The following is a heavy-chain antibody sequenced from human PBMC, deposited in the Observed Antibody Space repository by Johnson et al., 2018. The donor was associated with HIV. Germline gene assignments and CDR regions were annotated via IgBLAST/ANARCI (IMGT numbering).Heavy chain of an antibody. CDR1: GFTFSNAW. CDR2: IKSKTDGGTT. CDR3: APRRRDGYPYDAFDI. J-gene: IGHJ3*02. V-gene: IGHV3-15*01. D-gene: IGHD5-18*01. Sequence: VQLVESGGGLVHPGGSLRLSCAASGFTFSNAWMSWVRQAPGKGLEWVGRIKSKTDGGTTDYAAPVQGRFTISRDNSKNTLYLQMNSLGGEDTAVYYCAPRRRDGYPYDAFDIWGQGTMVTVSS.